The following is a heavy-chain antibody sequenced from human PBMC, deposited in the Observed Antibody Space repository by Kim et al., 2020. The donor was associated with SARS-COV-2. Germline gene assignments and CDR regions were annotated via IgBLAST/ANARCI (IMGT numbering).Heavy chain of an antibody. CDR3: ARGRTELRYFDWLLPNDYSYYGIHV. CDR1: GDSVSSNSAA. D-gene: IGHD3-9*01. Sequence: SQTLSLTCAISGDSVSSNSAAWNWIRQSPSRGLEWLGRTYYRSKWYNDYAVSVKSRITINPDTSKNQFSLQLNSVTPEDTAVYYCARGRTELRYFDWLLPNDYSYYGIHVWGQGTTVTVSS. J-gene: IGHJ6*02. CDR2: TYYRSKWYN. V-gene: IGHV6-1*01.